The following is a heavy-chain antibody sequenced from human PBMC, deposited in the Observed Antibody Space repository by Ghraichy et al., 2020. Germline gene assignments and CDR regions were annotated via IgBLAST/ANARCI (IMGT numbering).Heavy chain of an antibody. CDR2: ISGSGGST. Sequence: GGSLRLSCAASGFTVSSNYMSWVRQAPGKGLEWVSAISGSGGSTYYADSVKGRFTISRDNSKNTLYLQMNSLRAEDTAVYYCAKCDFWSGYSLRPSYYGMDVWGQGTTVTVSS. CDR3: AKCDFWSGYSLRPSYYGMDV. D-gene: IGHD3-3*01. J-gene: IGHJ6*02. CDR1: GFTVSSNY. V-gene: IGHV3-23*01.